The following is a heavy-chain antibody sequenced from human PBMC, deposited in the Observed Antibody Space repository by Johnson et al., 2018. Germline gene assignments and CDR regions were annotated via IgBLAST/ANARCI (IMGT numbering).Heavy chain of an antibody. D-gene: IGHD5-24*01. CDR3: ARGPLRLQLPSGFEI. J-gene: IGHJ3*02. V-gene: IGHV4-39*07. CDR2: IYYSETT. CDR1: GGSISSNTYY. Sequence: QVQLQESGPGLVKPSETLSLTCTVSGGSISSNTYYWGWIRQPPGKGLEWIGSIYYSETTYYSPSLKSRVPISVDTSKNQFSLILNSVTAADTAIYSCARGPLRLQLPSGFEIWGQGTVVTVSS.